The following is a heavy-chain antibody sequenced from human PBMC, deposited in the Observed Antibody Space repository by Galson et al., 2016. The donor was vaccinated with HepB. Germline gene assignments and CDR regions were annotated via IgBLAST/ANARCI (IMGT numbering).Heavy chain of an antibody. CDR1: GFTFSRFG. D-gene: IGHD1-14*01. CDR2: IWFDGRDA. V-gene: IGHV3-33*01. Sequence: SLRLSCAASGFTFSRFGMHWVRQAPGKGLESVAVIWFDGRDAYYGDSVKGRFTISKDNSNNMLYLHMNSLRVEDTAVYYCARDLWGDCRTTTCSHLDYWGQGTLGTVSS. J-gene: IGHJ4*02. CDR3: ARDLWGDCRTTTCSHLDY.